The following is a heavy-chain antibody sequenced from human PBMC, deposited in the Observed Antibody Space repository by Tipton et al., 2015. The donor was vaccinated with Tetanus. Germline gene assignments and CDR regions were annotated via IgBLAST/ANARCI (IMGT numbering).Heavy chain of an antibody. Sequence: QLVQSGAEVKKPGSSVKVSCKASGGTFSSYAISWVRQAPGQGLEWMGGIIPIFGTANYAQKFQGRVTITADESTSPAYMELSSLRSEDTAVYYCASRGYCSSTSCYTSGGYYYYYGMDVWGQGTTVTVSS. CDR3: ASRGYCSSTSCYTSGGYYYYYGMDV. CDR2: IIPIFGTA. V-gene: IGHV1-69*01. J-gene: IGHJ6*02. D-gene: IGHD2-2*02. CDR1: GGTFSSYA.